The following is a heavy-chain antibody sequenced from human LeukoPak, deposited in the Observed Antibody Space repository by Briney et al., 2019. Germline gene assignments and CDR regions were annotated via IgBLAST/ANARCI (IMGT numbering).Heavy chain of an antibody. J-gene: IGHJ3*02. Sequence: PGGSLRLSCVASGITISRYWMNWVRQAPGKGLEWVASIKDDGGEEKYVDTVKGRFTISRDNTKNSVDLQMNSLRAEDTAVYYCAKVLGKPFRELSGAFDIWGQGTMVTVSS. CDR2: IKDDGGEE. CDR3: AKVLGKPFRELSGAFDI. D-gene: IGHD3-10*01. V-gene: IGHV3-7*03. CDR1: GITISRYW.